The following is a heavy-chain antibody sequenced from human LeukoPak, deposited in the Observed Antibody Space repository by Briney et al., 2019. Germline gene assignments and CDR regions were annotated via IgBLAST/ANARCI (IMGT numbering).Heavy chain of an antibody. J-gene: IGHJ4*02. V-gene: IGHV4-59*01. D-gene: IGHD2-2*01. Sequence: SGTLSLTCTVSGGSISSYYWSWIRQPPGKGLEWIGYIYYSGSTNYNPSLKSRVTISVDTSKNQFSLKLSSVTAADTAVYYCARDCSSTSCFDYWGQGTLVTVSP. CDR1: GGSISSYY. CDR3: ARDCSSTSCFDY. CDR2: IYYSGST.